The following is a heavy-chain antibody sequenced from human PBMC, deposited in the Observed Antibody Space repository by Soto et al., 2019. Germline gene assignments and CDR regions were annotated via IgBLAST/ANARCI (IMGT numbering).Heavy chain of an antibody. V-gene: IGHV6-1*01. Sequence: KQSQTLSLTCAISGDSVSSNSAAWNWIRQSPSRGLEWLGRTYYRSKWYNDYAVSVKSRITINPDTSKNQFSLQLNSVTPEDTAVYYCARERIAGYGRPGAYYYYYGMDVWGQGTTVTVSS. CDR3: ARERIAGYGRPGAYYYYYGMDV. D-gene: IGHD5-18*01. CDR2: TYYRSKWYN. CDR1: GDSVSSNSAA. J-gene: IGHJ6*02.